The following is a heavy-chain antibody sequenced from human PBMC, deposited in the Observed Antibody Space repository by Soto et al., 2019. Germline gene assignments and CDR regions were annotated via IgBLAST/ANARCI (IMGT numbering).Heavy chain of an antibody. J-gene: IGHJ5*02. CDR3: ARRTPQGLVLDP. CDR1: GGTFSSYR. Sequence: SVKVSCKASGGTFSSYRINWVRQAPGQGLEWMGGIVPIYRTADSAQEFQGRVTITADESARTAYMELRSLKSRDTAVYYCARRTPQGLVLDPWGQGTLVTVSS. CDR2: IVPIYRTA. D-gene: IGHD6-6*01. V-gene: IGHV1-69*13.